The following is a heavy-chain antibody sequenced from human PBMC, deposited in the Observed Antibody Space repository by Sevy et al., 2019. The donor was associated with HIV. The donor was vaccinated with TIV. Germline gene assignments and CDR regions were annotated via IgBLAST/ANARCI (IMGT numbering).Heavy chain of an antibody. J-gene: IGHJ5*02. D-gene: IGHD6-13*01. Sequence: ASVKVSCKASGYTFTSYVISWVRQAPGQGLEWMGWISADNGNTNYAQKLQGRVTMTTDTSTSTANMELRSLRSDDTAVYYCAREVGIAEAGQFDPWGQGTLVTVSS. V-gene: IGHV1-18*01. CDR1: GYTFTSYV. CDR3: AREVGIAEAGQFDP. CDR2: ISADNGNT.